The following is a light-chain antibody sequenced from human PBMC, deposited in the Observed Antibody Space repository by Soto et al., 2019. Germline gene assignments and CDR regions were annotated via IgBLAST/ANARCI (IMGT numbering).Light chain of an antibody. Sequence: EIVMTQSPATLSVSPGERATLSCRASQSISNYLAWYQQKPGQAPRLLIYGALTRPTGIPARFSGSGSGTEFTLTISGLRLEVFAVISGKRNIKCRLPFGGGPRWRSN. V-gene: IGKV3-15*01. CDR3: KRNIKCRLP. CDR2: GAL. J-gene: IGKJ4*01. CDR1: QSISNY.